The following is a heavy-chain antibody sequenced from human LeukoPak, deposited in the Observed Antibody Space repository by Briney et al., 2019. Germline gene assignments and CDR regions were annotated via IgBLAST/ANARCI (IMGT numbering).Heavy chain of an antibody. V-gene: IGHV4-59*01. Sequence: TSETLSLTCTVTGGSISSYYWSSIRQPPAKSLERPGYIYYSGSTTYTPSLKSRVTISVDTSKNQFSLKLSSVTAADTAVYYCARGRRGTIFGVVTSNGYLYYYYYMDVWGKGTTVTVSS. D-gene: IGHD3-3*01. CDR1: GGSISSYY. J-gene: IGHJ6*03. CDR3: ARGRRGTIFGVVTSNGYLYYYYYMDV. CDR2: IYYSGST.